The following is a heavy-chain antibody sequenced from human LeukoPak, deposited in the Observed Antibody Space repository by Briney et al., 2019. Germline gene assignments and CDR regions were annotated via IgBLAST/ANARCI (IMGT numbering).Heavy chain of an antibody. J-gene: IGHJ4*02. Sequence: SETLSLTCTVSGGSLSSYYWSWIRQPPGKGLEWIGCIYDSGSTNYNPSLKSRVTISVDTSNTQFSLKLSSVTAADTAVYYCARGTYDFWSGFDYWGQGTLVTVSS. CDR3: ARGTYDFWSGFDY. V-gene: IGHV4-59*08. D-gene: IGHD3-3*01. CDR2: IYDSGST. CDR1: GGSLSSYY.